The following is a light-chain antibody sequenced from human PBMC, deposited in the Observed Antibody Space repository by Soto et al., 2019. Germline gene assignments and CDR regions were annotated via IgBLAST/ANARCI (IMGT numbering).Light chain of an antibody. Sequence: VMTQSPATLSESPGERATLSCRASQNVKTRLAWYQQKPGQAPRLLIYDAFTRATGIPARFSGSASGTEFTLTISSLQSEDFAVYYCQQYDEWPLTFGGGTKVDIK. CDR3: QQYDEWPLT. J-gene: IGKJ4*01. V-gene: IGKV3-15*01. CDR2: DAF. CDR1: QNVKTR.